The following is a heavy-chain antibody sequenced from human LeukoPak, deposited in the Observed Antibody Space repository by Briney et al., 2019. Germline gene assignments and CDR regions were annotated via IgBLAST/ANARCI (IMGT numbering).Heavy chain of an antibody. J-gene: IGHJ4*02. V-gene: IGHV4-59*08. CDR3: ASTIFGVDY. CDR2: IYYGGST. CDR1: GGSISSYY. Sequence: SETLFLTCTVSGGSISSYYWSWIRQPPGKGLEWIGYIYYGGSTNYNPSLKSRVTISVDTSKNQFSLKLSSVTAADTAVYYCASTIFGVDYWGQGTLVTVSS. D-gene: IGHD3-3*01.